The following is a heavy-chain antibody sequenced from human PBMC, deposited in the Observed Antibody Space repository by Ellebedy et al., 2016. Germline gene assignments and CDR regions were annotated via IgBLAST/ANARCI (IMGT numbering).Heavy chain of an antibody. Sequence: GGSLRLSXAAPGFTFCSYSMNWVRQAPGKGLEWVSYISNSGSPTYYADSVKGRFTIFRDNAKKSLYLQMNSLRAEDTAVYYCVRGFDIFDYWGQGTLVTVSS. CDR1: GFTFCSYS. CDR3: VRGFDIFDY. V-gene: IGHV3-48*01. J-gene: IGHJ4*02. CDR2: ISNSGSPT.